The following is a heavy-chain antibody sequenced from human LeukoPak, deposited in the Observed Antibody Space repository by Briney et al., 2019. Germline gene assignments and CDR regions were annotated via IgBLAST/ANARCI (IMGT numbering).Heavy chain of an antibody. V-gene: IGHV1-69*04. Sequence: GASVKVSCKSSGDTLSMYAISWVRQAPGQGLEWVGRIIPILGIANYAQRFQGRVTITADKSTSTAYMEMSGLRSEDTAVYYCAREGLGDFWSGFDYWGQGTLVTVSS. J-gene: IGHJ4*02. CDR3: AREGLGDFWSGFDY. D-gene: IGHD3-3*01. CDR1: GDTLSMYA. CDR2: IIPILGIA.